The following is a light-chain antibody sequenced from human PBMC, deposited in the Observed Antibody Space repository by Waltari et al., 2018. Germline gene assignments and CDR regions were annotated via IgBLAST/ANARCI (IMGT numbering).Light chain of an antibody. CDR2: TAS. J-gene: IGKJ4*01. V-gene: IGKV1-39*01. CDR3: QQSYSTPPLT. Sequence: DIQMTKSPSSLSASVGDRVTITCRASQSIDSYLNWYQQKPGKAPNLLIYTASSLQSGVPSGFSGSGSGTDFTLTISSLQPEDFATYYCQQSYSTPPLTFGGGTKVEIK. CDR1: QSIDSY.